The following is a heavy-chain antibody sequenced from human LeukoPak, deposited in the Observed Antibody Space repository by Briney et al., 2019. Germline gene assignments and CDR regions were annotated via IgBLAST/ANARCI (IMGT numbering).Heavy chain of an antibody. CDR3: ARACRMSSSSSDY. V-gene: IGHV3-33*01. D-gene: IGHD6-6*01. J-gene: IGHJ4*02. CDR1: GFTFSSYG. CDR2: IWYDGSNK. Sequence: GGSLRLSCAASGFTFSSYGMHWVCQAPGKGLEWVAVIWYDGSNKYYADSVKGRFTISRDNSKNTLYLQMNSLRAEDTAVYYCARACRMSSSSSDYWGQGTLVTVSS.